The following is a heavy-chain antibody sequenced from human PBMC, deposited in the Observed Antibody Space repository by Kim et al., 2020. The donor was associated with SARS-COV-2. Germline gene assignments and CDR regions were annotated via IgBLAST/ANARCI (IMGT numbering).Heavy chain of an antibody. CDR3: ARAIMVRGVTKTPYYFDY. D-gene: IGHD3-10*01. CDR1: GGSISSGGYY. J-gene: IGHJ4*02. Sequence: SETLSLTCTVSGGSISSGGYYWSWIRQHPGKGLEWIGYIYYSGSTYYNPSLKSRVTISVDTSKNQFSLKLSSVTAADTAVYYCARAIMVRGVTKTPYYFDYWGQGTLVTVSS. CDR2: IYYSGST. V-gene: IGHV4-31*03.